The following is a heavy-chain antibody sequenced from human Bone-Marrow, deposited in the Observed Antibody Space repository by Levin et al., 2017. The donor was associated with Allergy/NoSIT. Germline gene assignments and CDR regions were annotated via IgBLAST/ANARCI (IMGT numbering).Heavy chain of an antibody. V-gene: IGHV3-30-3*01. Sequence: GGSLRLSCAASGFTFSSYAMHGVRQAPGKGLEWVAVISYDGSNKYYADSVKGRFTISRDNSKNTLYLQMNSLRAEDTAVYYCARVYHGGVLTDAFDIWGQGTMVTVSS. CDR3: ARVYHGGVLTDAFDI. J-gene: IGHJ3*02. CDR1: GFTFSSYA. CDR2: ISYDGSNK. D-gene: IGHD2-8*02.